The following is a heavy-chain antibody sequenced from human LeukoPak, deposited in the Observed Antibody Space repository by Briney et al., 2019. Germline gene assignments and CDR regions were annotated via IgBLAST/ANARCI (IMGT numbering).Heavy chain of an antibody. CDR3: AKGGKVRGVIVCYYGMDV. CDR2: ISSSSSYI. Sequence: GGSLRLSCAASGFTFSSYSMNWVRQAPGKGLEWVSSISSSSSYIYYADSVKGRFTISRDSSKNTLYLQMNSLRAEDTAVYYCAKGGKVRGVIVCYYGMDVWGQGTTVTVSS. J-gene: IGHJ6*02. CDR1: GFTFSSYS. V-gene: IGHV3-21*04. D-gene: IGHD3-10*01.